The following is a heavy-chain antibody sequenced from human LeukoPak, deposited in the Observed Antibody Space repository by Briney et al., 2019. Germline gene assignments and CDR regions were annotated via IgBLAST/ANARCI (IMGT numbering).Heavy chain of an antibody. CDR3: ARDLCSGGSCYYDY. J-gene: IGHJ4*02. CDR1: GFTFSSYE. D-gene: IGHD2-15*01. V-gene: IGHV3-48*03. CDR2: ISSSGSTI. Sequence: GGSLRLSCAASGFTFSSYEMNWVRQAPEKGLEWVSYISSSGSTIYYADSVKGRFTISRDNSKNTLYLQMNSLRAEDTAVYYCARDLCSGGSCYYDYWGQGTLVTVSS.